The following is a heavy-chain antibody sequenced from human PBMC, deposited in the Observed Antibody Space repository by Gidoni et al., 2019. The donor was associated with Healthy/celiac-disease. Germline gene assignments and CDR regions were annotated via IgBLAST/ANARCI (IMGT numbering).Heavy chain of an antibody. V-gene: IGHV3-23*01. Sequence: EVHLLEPGGGLVQPGGSLRLSCAASEFTFSSFAWSWGRQAPGQGLAWVSVIRGSGGSTYYADSVKGRFPISRDNSKNTLYLQMNSLRAENTAVYYCAKEYDYVWGSYRYINWYFDLWGRGTLVTVSS. D-gene: IGHD3-16*02. J-gene: IGHJ2*01. CDR1: EFTFSSFA. CDR3: AKEYDYVWGSYRYINWYFDL. CDR2: IRGSGGST.